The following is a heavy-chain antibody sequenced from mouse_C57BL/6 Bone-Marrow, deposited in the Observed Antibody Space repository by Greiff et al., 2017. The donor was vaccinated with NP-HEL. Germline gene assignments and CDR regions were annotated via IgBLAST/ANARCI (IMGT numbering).Heavy chain of an antibody. Sequence: EVQLQQSGPVLVKPGASVKMSCKASGYTFTDYYMNWVKQSHGKSLEWIGVINPYNGGTSYNQKFKGKATLTVDKSSSTAYMELNSLTSEDSAVYYCAAYDYDERSYAMDYWGQGTSVTVSA. V-gene: IGHV1-19*01. CDR1: GYTFTDYY. J-gene: IGHJ4*01. CDR2: INPYNGGT. D-gene: IGHD2-4*01. CDR3: AAYDYDERSYAMDY.